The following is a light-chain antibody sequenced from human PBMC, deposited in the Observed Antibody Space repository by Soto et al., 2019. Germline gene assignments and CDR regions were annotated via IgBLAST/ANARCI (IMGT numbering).Light chain of an antibody. CDR3: SSYTSRSILGYV. J-gene: IGLJ1*01. CDR2: DVS. Sequence: QSALTQPASVSGSPGQSITISCTGTSSDVGGYNYVSWYQQHPGKAPKLMIYDVSNRPSGVSNRFSGSKSGNTASLTISGLQAEDEADYYCSSYTSRSILGYVFGTGTKVTVL. V-gene: IGLV2-14*01. CDR1: SSDVGGYNY.